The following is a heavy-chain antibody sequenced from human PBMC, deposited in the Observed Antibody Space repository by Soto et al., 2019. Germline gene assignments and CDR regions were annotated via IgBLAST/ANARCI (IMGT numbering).Heavy chain of an antibody. D-gene: IGHD3-16*01. CDR3: ARDPWAADY. J-gene: IGHJ4*02. CDR1: GFTFSNYA. CDR2: ISGSGGST. Sequence: PGGSLRLSCAASGFTFSNYAMSWVRQAPGKGLEWVSAISGSGGSTYYADSVKGRFTISRDNSKNTVNLQMNSLRAEDTAVYYWARDPWAADYWGQGTLVTVSS. V-gene: IGHV3-23*01.